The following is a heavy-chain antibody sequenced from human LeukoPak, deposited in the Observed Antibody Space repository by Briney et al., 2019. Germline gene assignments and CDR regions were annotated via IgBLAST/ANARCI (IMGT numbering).Heavy chain of an antibody. V-gene: IGHV7-4-1*02. D-gene: IGHD3-22*01. CDR2: INTNTGNP. CDR1: GYTFTHYA. J-gene: IGHJ4*02. Sequence: ASVTVSCKASGYTFTHYAMNWVRQAPGQGLEWMGWINTNTGNPTYAQGFTGRFVFSLDTSVSTAYLQISSLKAEDTAAYYCVTRDGVSSGFFNLDYWGQGTLVTVSS. CDR3: VTRDGVSSGFFNLDY.